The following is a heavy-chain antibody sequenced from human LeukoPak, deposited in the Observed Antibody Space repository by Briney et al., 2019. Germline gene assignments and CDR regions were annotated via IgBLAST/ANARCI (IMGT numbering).Heavy chain of an antibody. CDR1: GYSFTSYW. J-gene: IGHJ5*02. D-gene: IGHD3-3*01. V-gene: IGHV5-51*01. CDR2: IYPGDSDT. CDR3: ARRRYDFWSGYYTPVDP. Sequence: GESLKISCKGSGYSFTSYWIGWVRQMPGKGLEWMGIIYPGDSDTRYSPSFQGQVTISADKSISTAYLQWSSLKASDTAMYYCARRRYDFWSGYYTPVDPWGQGTLVTVSS.